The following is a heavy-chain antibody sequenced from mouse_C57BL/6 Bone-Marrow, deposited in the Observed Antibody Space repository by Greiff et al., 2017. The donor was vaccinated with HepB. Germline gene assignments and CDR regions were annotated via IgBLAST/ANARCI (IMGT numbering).Heavy chain of an antibody. D-gene: IGHD1-1*01. CDR2: INPGSGGT. V-gene: IGHV1-54*01. CDR1: GYAFTNYL. CDR3: ARSGYGSSYGYFDV. Sequence: QVHVKQSGAELVRPGTSVKVSCKASGYAFTNYLIEWVKQRPGQGLEWIGVINPGSGGTNYNEKFKGKATLTADKSSSTAYMQLSSLTSEDSAVYFCARSGYGSSYGYFDVWGTGTTVTVSS. J-gene: IGHJ1*03.